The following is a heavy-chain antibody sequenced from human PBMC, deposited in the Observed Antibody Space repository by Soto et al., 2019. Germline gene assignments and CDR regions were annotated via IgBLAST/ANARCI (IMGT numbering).Heavy chain of an antibody. J-gene: IGHJ4*02. V-gene: IGHV3-30*04. CDR3: ARDRLRLGELSLLGYFDY. Sequence: QVQLEESGGGVVKPGRSLRLSWAASGFTFSRHTLHGVRQAQGKGLEWVASISYDGSNKYYPDSVKGRFTISRDNSKNTLDVQMDSLRAEDTAVYYCARDRLRLGELSLLGYFDYWGQGTLVTVSS. CDR1: GFTFSRHT. D-gene: IGHD3-16*02. CDR2: ISYDGSNK.